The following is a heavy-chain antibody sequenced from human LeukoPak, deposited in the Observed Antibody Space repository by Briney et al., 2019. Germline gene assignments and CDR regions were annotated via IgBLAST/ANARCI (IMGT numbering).Heavy chain of an antibody. V-gene: IGHV4-59*08. Sequence: SETLSLTCTVSGGSISSYYWNWIQQPPGKGLEWIGYIYYSGSTNYNPSLKSRVTISVDTSKNQFSLKLRSVTAADTAVYYCARRKAYDSSGYRSDAFDIWGQGTMVTV. CDR1: GGSISSYY. CDR3: ARRKAYDSSGYRSDAFDI. D-gene: IGHD3-22*01. CDR2: IYYSGST. J-gene: IGHJ3*02.